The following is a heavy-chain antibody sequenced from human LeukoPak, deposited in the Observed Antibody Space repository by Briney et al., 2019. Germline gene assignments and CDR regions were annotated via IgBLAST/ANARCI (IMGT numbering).Heavy chain of an antibody. CDR2: INSDGSST. CDR3: ARDRDSGSYPHGGGFDP. J-gene: IGHJ5*02. V-gene: IGHV3-74*01. Sequence: GGSLRLSCAASRFTLSSYWMHCVRQAPGRGLVWVSRINSDGSSTSYADSVKGRFTISRDNAKNTLYLQMNSLRAEDTAVYYCARDRDSGSYPHGGGFDPWGQGTLFTVSS. D-gene: IGHD1-26*01. CDR1: RFTLSSYW.